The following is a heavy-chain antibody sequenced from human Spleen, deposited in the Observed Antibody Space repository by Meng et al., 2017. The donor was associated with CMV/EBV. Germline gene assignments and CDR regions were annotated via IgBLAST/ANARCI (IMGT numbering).Heavy chain of an antibody. CDR2: ISGSGGST. D-gene: IGHD3-10*01. J-gene: IGHJ4*02. CDR3: ARAGGIRGY. Sequence: GESLKISCAASGFSFSSYDMSWARQAPGKGLEWVSTISGSGGSTYYADSLKGRFTISRDNAKNSLYLQMNSLRAEDTAVYYCARAGGIRGYWGQGTLVTVSS. V-gene: IGHV3-23*01. CDR1: GFSFSSYD.